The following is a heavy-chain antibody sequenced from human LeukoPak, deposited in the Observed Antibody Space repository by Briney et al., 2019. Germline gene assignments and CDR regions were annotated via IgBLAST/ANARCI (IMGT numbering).Heavy chain of an antibody. D-gene: IGHD1-7*01. CDR2: ISGDGSTT. V-gene: IGHV3-74*01. Sequence: GGSLRLSCAASGFTFSTSTMHWVRQVPGKGLVWVSRISGDGSTTRYADSVKGRFTISRDNAKNTLFLQMSSLRAEDTAVYYCARDNNWNYPDYWGQGTLVTVSS. CDR3: ARDNNWNYPDY. J-gene: IGHJ4*02. CDR1: GFTFSTST.